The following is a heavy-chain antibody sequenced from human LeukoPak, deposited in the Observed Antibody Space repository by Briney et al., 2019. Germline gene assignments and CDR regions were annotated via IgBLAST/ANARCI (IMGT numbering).Heavy chain of an antibody. D-gene: IGHD5-12*01. Sequence: ASVKVSCKASGYTFTSYGISWVRQAPGQGLEWMGWISAYNGNTNYAQKLQGRVTMTTDTSTSTAYMELRSLRSDDTAVYYCARDLHDIVATLTLSLDYWGQGTLVTVSS. CDR1: GYTFTSYG. CDR3: ARDLHDIVATLTLSLDY. J-gene: IGHJ4*02. V-gene: IGHV1-18*01. CDR2: ISAYNGNT.